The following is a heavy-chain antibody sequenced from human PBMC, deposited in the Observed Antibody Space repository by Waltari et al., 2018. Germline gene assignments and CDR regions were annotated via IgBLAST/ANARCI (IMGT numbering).Heavy chain of an antibody. D-gene: IGHD4-17*01. CDR2: IYYSGST. V-gene: IGHV4-59*11. Sequence: QVQLQESGPGLVKPSETLSLTCTVSGGSISSHYWSWIRQPPGKGLAWIGYIYYSGSTNYNPSLKSRVTISVDTSKNQFSLKLSSVTAADTAVYYCARSPGYKYGDYLFSYYYYYMDVWGKGTTVTVSS. CDR1: GGSISSHY. CDR3: ARSPGYKYGDYLFSYYYYYMDV. J-gene: IGHJ6*03.